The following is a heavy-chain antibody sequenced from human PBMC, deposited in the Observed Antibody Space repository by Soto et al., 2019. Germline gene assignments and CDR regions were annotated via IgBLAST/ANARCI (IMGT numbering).Heavy chain of an antibody. CDR3: ARDSSSWFYYYYYGMDV. CDR1: GFTFSSYR. Sequence: GGSLRLSCAASGFTFSSYRMSWVRQAPGKGLEWVANIKQDGSEKYYVDSVKGRFTISRDNAKNSLYLQMNSLRAEDTAVYYCARDSSSWFYYYYYGMDVWGQGTTVTVSS. J-gene: IGHJ6*02. D-gene: IGHD6-13*01. V-gene: IGHV3-7*05. CDR2: IKQDGSEK.